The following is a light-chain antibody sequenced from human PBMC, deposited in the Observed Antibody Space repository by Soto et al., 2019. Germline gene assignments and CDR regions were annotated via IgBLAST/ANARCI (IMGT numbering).Light chain of an antibody. CDR1: QSISNN. CDR2: GAS. CDR3: QEYNNWHPIT. J-gene: IGKJ4*01. Sequence: EIMMTQSPATLSVSPGERATLSCRASQSISNNLAWYQQRPGQAPRLLIYGASTRATGIPARFSGSESGTEFTLTISSLQSEDSAVYYCQEYNNWHPITFGGGTKVDIK. V-gene: IGKV3-15*01.